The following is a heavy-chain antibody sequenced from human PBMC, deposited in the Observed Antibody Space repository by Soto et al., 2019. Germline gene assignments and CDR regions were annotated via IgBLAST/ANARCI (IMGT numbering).Heavy chain of an antibody. CDR2: VYGTGSP. CDR3: SRAYWHQTWGSIPAAFDL. CDR1: GASITNYH. J-gene: IGHJ5*02. Sequence: QVQLQQSGPGVVKPSATLSLTCTVSGASITNYHWNWVRQAAGGGLEYMGRVYGTGSPDDNPSLKSLVTVSLVWFDTQFSLKHTSVTAADTAVYYCSRAYWHQTWGSIPAAFDLWGQGTLVIVSS. V-gene: IGHV4-4*07. D-gene: IGHD3-16*01.